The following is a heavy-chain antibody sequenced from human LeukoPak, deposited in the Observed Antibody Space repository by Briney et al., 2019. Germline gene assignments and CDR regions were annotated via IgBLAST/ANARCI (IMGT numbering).Heavy chain of an antibody. Sequence: PSETLSLTCAVYGGSFSGYYWSWIRQPPGKGLEWIGEINHSGSTNYNPSLKSRVTISVDTSKNQFSLKLSSVTAADTAVYYCARGLVVVVPAATHPSYYDYWGQGTLVTVSS. CDR1: GGSFSGYY. V-gene: IGHV4-34*01. CDR2: INHSGST. J-gene: IGHJ4*02. CDR3: ARGLVVVVPAATHPSYYDY. D-gene: IGHD2-2*01.